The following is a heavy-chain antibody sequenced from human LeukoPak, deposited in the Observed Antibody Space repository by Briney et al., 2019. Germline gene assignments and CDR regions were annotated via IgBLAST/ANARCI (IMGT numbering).Heavy chain of an antibody. CDR2: VSWNSGSI. J-gene: IGHJ6*02. V-gene: IGHV3-9*01. Sequence: PGGSLRLSCAASGFTFDDYAMHWVRQAPGKGLEWVSGVSWNSGSIGYADSVKGRFTISRDNAKNSLYLQMSSLRAEDTALYYCANLHGSGGSCDTCGMDVWGQGTTVTVSS. CDR1: GFTFDDYA. D-gene: IGHD2-15*01. CDR3: ANLHGSGGSCDTCGMDV.